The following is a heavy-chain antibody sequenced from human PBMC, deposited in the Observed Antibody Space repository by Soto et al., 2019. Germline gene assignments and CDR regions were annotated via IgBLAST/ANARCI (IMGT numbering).Heavy chain of an antibody. V-gene: IGHV4-34*01. CDR3: ARGLRGGGGSCYCAFDI. Sequence: SETLSLTCAVYGESFSGYYCSWIRQPPGKGLEWIGEINHSGSTNYNPSLKSRVTISVDTSKNQFSLKLSSVTAADTAVYYCARGLRGGGGSCYCAFDIWGQGTMVTVSS. J-gene: IGHJ3*02. D-gene: IGHD2-15*01. CDR1: GESFSGYY. CDR2: INHSGST.